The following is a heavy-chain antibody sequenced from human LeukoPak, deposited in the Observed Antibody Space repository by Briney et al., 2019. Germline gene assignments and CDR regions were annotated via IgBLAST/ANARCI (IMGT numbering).Heavy chain of an antibody. CDR1: GYTFTGYY. D-gene: IGHD3-3*01. CDR3: ARSRRRFLEWLFFYY. V-gene: IGHV1-2*02. CDR2: INPNCGGT. J-gene: IGHJ4*02. Sequence: ASVKVSCKASGYTFTGYYMHWVRQAPGQGLEWMGWINPNCGGTNYAQKFQGRVTMTRDTSISTAYMELSRLRSDDTAVYYCARSRRRFLEWLFFYYWGQGTLVTVSS.